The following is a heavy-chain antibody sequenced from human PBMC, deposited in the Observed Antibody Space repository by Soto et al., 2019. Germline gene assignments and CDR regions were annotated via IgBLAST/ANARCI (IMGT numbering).Heavy chain of an antibody. J-gene: IGHJ4*02. Sequence: GGSLRLSCAASGFTFSSYAMSWVRQAPGKGLELVSAISGSGGSTYYADSVKGRFTISRDNSKNTLYLQMNSLRAEDTAVYYCAKEGLKQLVAKGTYWGQGTLVTVSS. CDR3: AKEGLKQLVAKGTY. V-gene: IGHV3-23*01. D-gene: IGHD6-6*01. CDR1: GFTFSSYA. CDR2: ISGSGGST.